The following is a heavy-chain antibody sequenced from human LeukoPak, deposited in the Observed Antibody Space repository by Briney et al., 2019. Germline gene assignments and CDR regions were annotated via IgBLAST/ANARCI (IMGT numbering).Heavy chain of an antibody. Sequence: PSETLSLTCAVSGGSISSSNWWSWVRQPPGKGLEWIGEIYHSGSTNYNPSLKSRVTISVDKSKNQFSLKLNSVTAADTAVYYCARGVGADPNWYFDLWGRGTLVTVSS. V-gene: IGHV4-4*02. CDR3: ARGVGADPNWYFDL. J-gene: IGHJ2*01. D-gene: IGHD1-26*01. CDR1: GGSISSSNW. CDR2: IYHSGST.